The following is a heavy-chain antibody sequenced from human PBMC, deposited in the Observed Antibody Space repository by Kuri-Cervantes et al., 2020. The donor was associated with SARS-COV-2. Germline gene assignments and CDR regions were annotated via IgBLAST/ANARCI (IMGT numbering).Heavy chain of an antibody. Sequence: ASVKVSCKAFGYTFSDHYMHWVRQAPGQGLEWVGIINPSGGSTSSAQKFQGRVIMTRDTSTSTVYMELSSLRSEDTAVYYCARGPLLRGGNPYCFEYWGQGSQVTVSS. J-gene: IGHJ4*02. CDR2: INPSGGST. CDR3: ARGPLLRGGNPYCFEY. V-gene: IGHV1-46*01. D-gene: IGHD4-23*01. CDR1: GYTFSDHY.